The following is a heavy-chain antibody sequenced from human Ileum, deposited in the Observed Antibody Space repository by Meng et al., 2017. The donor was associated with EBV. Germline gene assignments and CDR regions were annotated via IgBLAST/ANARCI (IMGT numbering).Heavy chain of an antibody. CDR1: GYTFINYA. CDR3: ARGGPYPDSSGFHWYFDL. CDR2: INTHTGNP. Sequence: QVQLVQSGSELKKPXXXXKVXXKXXGYTFINYAINWVRQAPGQGLEWMGWINTHTGNPTYGQGFTGRFVLSSDTSVSTANLQISSLKAEDTAVYYCARGGPYPDSSGFHWYFDLWGRGTLVTVYS. D-gene: IGHD3-22*01. J-gene: IGHJ2*01. V-gene: IGHV7-4-1*02.